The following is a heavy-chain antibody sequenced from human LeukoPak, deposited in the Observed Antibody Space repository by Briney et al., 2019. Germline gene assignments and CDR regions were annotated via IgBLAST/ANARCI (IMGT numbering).Heavy chain of an antibody. V-gene: IGHV5-51*01. D-gene: IGHD4-17*01. Sequence: GESLKISCKGSGYSFTSYWIAWVRQMPGKGLEWMGLIYSPSFQGQVTISADKSIRTAHLQWSSLKASDTAMYYCVRSDYGDFKYYFDYWGQGTLVTVSS. CDR1: GYSFTSYW. J-gene: IGHJ4*02. CDR3: VRSDYGDFKYYFDY. CDR2: IY.